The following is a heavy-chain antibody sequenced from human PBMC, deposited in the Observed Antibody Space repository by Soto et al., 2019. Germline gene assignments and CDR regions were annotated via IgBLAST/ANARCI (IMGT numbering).Heavy chain of an antibody. CDR1: GFTFSSYA. V-gene: IGHV3-23*01. J-gene: IGHJ4*02. CDR3: AKRWPDGPNDY. D-gene: IGHD2-8*01. CDR2: ISGSGGST. Sequence: GGSLRLSCAASGFTFSSYAMHLVRQAPGKGLEYVSAISGSGGSTYYADSVKGRFTISRDNSKNTLYLQMNSLRAEDTAVYYCAKRWPDGPNDYWGQGTLVTVSS.